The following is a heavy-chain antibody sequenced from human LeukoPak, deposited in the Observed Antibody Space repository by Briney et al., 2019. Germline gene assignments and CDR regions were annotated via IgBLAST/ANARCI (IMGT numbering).Heavy chain of an antibody. CDR1: GGSISGSSYY. Sequence: SETLSLTCTVSGGSISGSSYYWGWIRQPPGKGLEWIGSIYYSGSTYYNPSLKSRVTISVDTSKNQFSLKLSSVTAADTAVYYCARHSTGTYDAFDIWGQGTMVTVSS. V-gene: IGHV4-39*01. CDR3: ARHSTGTYDAFDI. CDR2: IYYSGST. D-gene: IGHD1-14*01. J-gene: IGHJ3*02.